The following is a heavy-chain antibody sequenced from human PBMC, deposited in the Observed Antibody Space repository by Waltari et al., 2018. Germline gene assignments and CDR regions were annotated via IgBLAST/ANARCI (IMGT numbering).Heavy chain of an antibody. J-gene: IGHJ1*01. CDR1: GGSISSSNW. CDR2: IFHSGST. D-gene: IGHD3-3*01. V-gene: IGHV4-4*02. CDR3: ATGFWSGSTLGKH. Sequence: QVQLQESGPGLVKPSGTLSLTCAVSGGSISSSNWWSWVRQPPGKGLEWIGEIFHSGSTTNTPSPRGRAPISEAKSKNQFSRKLSSVTAAARAGNYCATGFWSGSTLGKHGGQGTLVTVSS.